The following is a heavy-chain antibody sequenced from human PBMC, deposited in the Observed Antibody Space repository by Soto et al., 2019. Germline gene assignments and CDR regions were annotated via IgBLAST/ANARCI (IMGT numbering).Heavy chain of an antibody. CDR2: TYYRSKWYN. V-gene: IGHV6-1*01. Sequence: SXTLSLTWAIPGDSVSSNSAAWNWIRQSGSRGLEWLGRTYYRSKWYNDYAVSVKSRISVNPDTSKNQFSLQLNSVTPEDTAVYYCARAGIHSSSWIFDYWGQGTLVTVSS. CDR1: GDSVSSNSAA. D-gene: IGHD6-13*01. CDR3: ARAGIHSSSWIFDY. J-gene: IGHJ4*02.